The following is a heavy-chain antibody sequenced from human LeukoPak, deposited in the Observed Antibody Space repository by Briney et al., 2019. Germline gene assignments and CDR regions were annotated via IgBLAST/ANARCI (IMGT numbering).Heavy chain of an antibody. Sequence: GGSLRLSCAASGFTFSSYSMNWVRQAPGKGLEWVSPISSSSSYIYYADSVKGRFTISRDNSKNTLYLRMNSLRAEDTAVYYCAKGYGWEASYYYYYMDVWGKGTTVTISS. V-gene: IGHV3-21*01. CDR2: ISSSSSYI. CDR1: GFTFSSYS. CDR3: AKGYGWEASYYYYYMDV. J-gene: IGHJ6*03. D-gene: IGHD1-26*01.